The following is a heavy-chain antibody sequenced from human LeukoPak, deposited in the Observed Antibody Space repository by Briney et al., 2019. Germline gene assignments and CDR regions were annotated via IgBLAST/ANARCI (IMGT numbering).Heavy chain of an antibody. D-gene: IGHD1-1*01. V-gene: IGHV3-20*04. CDR2: INWNGGST. Sequence: PGGSLRLSCAASGFTFDDYGMSWVRQAPGKGLEWVSGINWNGGSTGYADSVKGRFTISRDNAKNSLYLQMNSLRAEDTALYYCARSPHGVLYYYYYMDVWGKGTTVTVSS. CDR3: ARSPHGVLYYYYYMDV. CDR1: GFTFDDYG. J-gene: IGHJ6*03.